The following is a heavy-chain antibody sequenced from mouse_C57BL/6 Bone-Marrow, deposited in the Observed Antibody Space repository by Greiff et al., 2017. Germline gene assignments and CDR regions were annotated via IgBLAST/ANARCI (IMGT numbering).Heavy chain of an antibody. D-gene: IGHD1-1*01. J-gene: IGHJ1*03. Sequence: EVQLQQSGPGMVKPSQSLSLTCTVTGYSITSGYDWHWIRHFPGNKLEWMGYISYSGSTNYNPSLKSRTSITHDTSKNHFFLKLNSVTTEDTATYYCARDGGSSCCDWYFDVWGTGTTVTVSS. CDR3: ARDGGSSCCDWYFDV. CDR2: ISYSGST. CDR1: GYSITSGYD. V-gene: IGHV3-1*01.